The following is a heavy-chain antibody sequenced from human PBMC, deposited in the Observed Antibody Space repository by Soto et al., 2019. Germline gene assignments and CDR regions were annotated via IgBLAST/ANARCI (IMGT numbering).Heavy chain of an antibody. Sequence: ASVKVSCKASGYTFTSYDINWVRQATGQGLEWMGWMNPNSGNTGYAQKFQGRVTMTRNTSISTAYMELSSLRSEDTAVYYCAREDIVLVPAAPEYYYYGKDVWGQGTTVTVSS. CDR2: MNPNSGNT. D-gene: IGHD2-2*01. J-gene: IGHJ6*02. CDR1: GYTFTSYD. V-gene: IGHV1-8*01. CDR3: AREDIVLVPAAPEYYYYGKDV.